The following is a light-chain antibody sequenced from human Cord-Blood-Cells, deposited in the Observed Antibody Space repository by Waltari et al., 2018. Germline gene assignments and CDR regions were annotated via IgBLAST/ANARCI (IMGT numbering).Light chain of an antibody. J-gene: IGKJ4*01. V-gene: IGKV1-39*01. CDR3: QQSYSTPLT. Sequence: ISTTQHTPSLSASVGVRSTITCRPSQSISGYLHWYQQKPGQAPKLLIYAAASLQSVSPSRFSSRGSVADITLTISILQPDVVASYYCQQSYSTPLTFGGGTKVE. CDR2: AAA. CDR1: QSISGY.